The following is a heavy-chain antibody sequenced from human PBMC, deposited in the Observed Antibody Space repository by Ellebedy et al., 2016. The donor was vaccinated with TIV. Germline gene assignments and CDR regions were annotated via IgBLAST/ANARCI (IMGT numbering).Heavy chain of an antibody. CDR2: INPSSGST. CDR3: ARGHRFDAFDI. Sequence: ASVKVSCKASGYTFTGYYIHWVRQAPGQGLEWMGIINPSSGSTSYAQKFQGRVTMTRDTSTSTAYMELRSLRSDDTAVYYCARGHRFDAFDIWGQGTMVTVSS. J-gene: IGHJ3*02. CDR1: GYTFTGYY. V-gene: IGHV1-46*01.